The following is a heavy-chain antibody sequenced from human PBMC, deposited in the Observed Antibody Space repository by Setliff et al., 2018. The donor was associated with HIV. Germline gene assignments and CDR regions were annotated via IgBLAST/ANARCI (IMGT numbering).Heavy chain of an antibody. Sequence: RASVKVSCKVSGYTLTKLSMHWVRQAPEKGLEWMGGFDPELGETFFAQNFRGRLTMTQDTSTDTAYMELTSLRSDDTAMYYCATDNREGVGTPYYFDYWGQGTQVTVSS. J-gene: IGHJ4*02. V-gene: IGHV1-24*01. CDR1: GYTLTKLS. CDR2: FDPELGET. D-gene: IGHD1-26*01. CDR3: ATDNREGVGTPYYFDY.